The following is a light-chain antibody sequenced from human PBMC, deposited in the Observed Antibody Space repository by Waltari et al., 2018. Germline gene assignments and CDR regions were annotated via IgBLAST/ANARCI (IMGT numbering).Light chain of an antibody. CDR2: DVR. Sequence: HSALTQPPSASGSPGQSVTISCTGTSSDVGGYNYVPWYQQHPGKAPKLMIYDVRKRPPGVPDRFSGSKSGNSASLTVSGLQAEDEADYYCNSYAGSNNFPYVFGTGTKVTVL. CDR3: NSYAGSNNFPYV. J-gene: IGLJ1*01. V-gene: IGLV2-8*01. CDR1: SSDVGGYNY.